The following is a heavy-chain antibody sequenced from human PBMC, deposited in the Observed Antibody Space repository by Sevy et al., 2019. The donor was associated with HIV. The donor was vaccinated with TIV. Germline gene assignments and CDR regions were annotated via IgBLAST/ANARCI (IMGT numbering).Heavy chain of an antibody. J-gene: IGHJ6*02. V-gene: IGHV3-48*02. D-gene: IGHD6-6*01. Sequence: GGSLRLSCAASGFTFSSYSMNWVRQAPGKGLEWVSYISSSSSTIYYADSVKGRFTISRDNAKNSLYPQMNSLSDEDTAVYYCAREGEAAPGGMDVWGQGTTVTVSS. CDR2: ISSSSSTI. CDR3: AREGEAAPGGMDV. CDR1: GFTFSSYS.